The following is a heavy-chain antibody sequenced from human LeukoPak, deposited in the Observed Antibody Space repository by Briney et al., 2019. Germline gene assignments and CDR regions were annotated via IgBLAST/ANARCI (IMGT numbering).Heavy chain of an antibody. D-gene: IGHD6-19*01. Sequence: GGSLRLSCSASGFTFSSYVMHWVRQAPGKGLEYVSAISSNGGGTYYADSVKGRFTISRDNSKNTLYLQMSSLRAEDTAVYYCVKDRRDSSGWSPFYYFDYWGQGTLVTVSS. J-gene: IGHJ4*02. CDR2: ISSNGGGT. CDR1: GFTFSSYV. CDR3: VKDRRDSSGWSPFYYFDY. V-gene: IGHV3-64D*06.